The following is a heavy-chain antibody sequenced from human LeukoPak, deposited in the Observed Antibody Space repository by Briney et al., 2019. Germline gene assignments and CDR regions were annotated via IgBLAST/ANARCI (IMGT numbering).Heavy chain of an antibody. Sequence: SETLSLTCTVSGGSISSGSYYWTWIRQPPGKGLECIGYIYGSGSTNYNPSLKSRVTISVDTSKNQFSLKLTSVTAADTAVYYCARADYGYMDVWGKGATVTVSS. CDR1: GGSISSGSYY. CDR2: IYGSGST. D-gene: IGHD4/OR15-4a*01. V-gene: IGHV4-61*01. J-gene: IGHJ6*03. CDR3: ARADYGYMDV.